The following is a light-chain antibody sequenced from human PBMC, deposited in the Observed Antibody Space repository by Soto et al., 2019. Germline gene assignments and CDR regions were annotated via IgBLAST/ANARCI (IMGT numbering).Light chain of an antibody. J-gene: IGKJ1*01. CDR2: YAA. V-gene: IGKV1-27*01. Sequence: DIQMTQSPSSLSASVGDRVTLTCRASQDIGHFSAWYQQRSGKVPKLLLYYAANLHLDVPSRFSGSGTGTEFTLTISSLQPEDVGTYYCQQHSKDTPGTFGQGTKVDI. CDR1: QDIGHF. CDR3: QQHSKDTPGT.